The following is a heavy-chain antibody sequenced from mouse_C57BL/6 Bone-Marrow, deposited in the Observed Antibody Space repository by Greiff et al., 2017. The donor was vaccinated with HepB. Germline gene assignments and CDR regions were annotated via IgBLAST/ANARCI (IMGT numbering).Heavy chain of an antibody. Sequence: EVQLQQSGPVLVKPGASVKMSCKASGYTFTDYYMNWVKQSHGKSLEWIGVIYPYNGGTSYNQKFKGKATLTVDKSSSTAYMELNSLTSEDSAVYYCARRRYYSYDMDYWGQGTSVTVTS. CDR3: ARRRYYSYDMDY. CDR1: GYTFTDYY. CDR2: IYPYNGGT. D-gene: IGHD2-12*01. J-gene: IGHJ4*01. V-gene: IGHV1-19*01.